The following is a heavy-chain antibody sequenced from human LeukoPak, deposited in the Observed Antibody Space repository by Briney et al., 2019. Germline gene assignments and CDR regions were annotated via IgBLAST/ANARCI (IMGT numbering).Heavy chain of an antibody. CDR2: IYYSGST. J-gene: IGHJ4*02. V-gene: IGHV4-59*01. D-gene: IGHD3-10*01. CDR1: GGSISSYY. Sequence: SETLSLTCTVSGGSISSYYWSWIRQPPGKGLEWIGYIYYSGSTNYNPSLKSRVTISVDTSKNQFSLKLSSVTAADTAVYYCARVLQGSDYFDYWGQGTLSPSPQ. CDR3: ARVLQGSDYFDY.